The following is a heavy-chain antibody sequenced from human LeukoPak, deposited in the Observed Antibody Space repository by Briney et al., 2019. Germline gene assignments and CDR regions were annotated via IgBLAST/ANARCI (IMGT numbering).Heavy chain of an antibody. J-gene: IGHJ4*02. CDR1: GFTVITND. CDR3: ARGVEPLAANTLAY. Sequence: GGSLRLSCAASGFTVITNDMTWVRQAPGKGLEWVSVLYSDGNTKYADSVQGRFTISRDNSKNTLYLEMNSLSPDDTAVYYCARGVEPLAANTLAYWGQGTLVTVYS. V-gene: IGHV3-53*01. D-gene: IGHD1-14*01. CDR2: LYSDGNT.